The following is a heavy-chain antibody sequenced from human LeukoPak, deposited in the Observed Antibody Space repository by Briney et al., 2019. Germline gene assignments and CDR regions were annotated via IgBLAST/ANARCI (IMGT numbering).Heavy chain of an antibody. D-gene: IGHD1-1*01. J-gene: IGHJ4*02. CDR1: GFTFSGSW. V-gene: IGHV3-7*01. CDR2: IKEDGSEK. CDR3: VRDGRPLGY. Sequence: GGSLRLSCAASGFTFSGSWMSWVRQAPGKGLEWVANIKEDGSEKYYVDSVRGRFSISRDNAKNSLYLQMNSLRAEDSAGYHCVRDGRPLGYWGQGTLVTVSS.